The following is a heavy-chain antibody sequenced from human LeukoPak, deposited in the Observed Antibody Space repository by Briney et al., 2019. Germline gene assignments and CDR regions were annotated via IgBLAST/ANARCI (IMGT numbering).Heavy chain of an antibody. CDR3: ADLNYFDY. J-gene: IGHJ4*02. CDR1: GFTFSSYG. V-gene: IGHV3-30*03. CDR2: ISYDGSNK. Sequence: GGSLRLSCAASGFTFSSYGMNWVRQAQGKGLEWVAVISYDGSNKYYADSVKGRFTISRDNSKNTLYLQMNSLRAEDTAVYYCADLNYFDYWGQGTLVTVSS.